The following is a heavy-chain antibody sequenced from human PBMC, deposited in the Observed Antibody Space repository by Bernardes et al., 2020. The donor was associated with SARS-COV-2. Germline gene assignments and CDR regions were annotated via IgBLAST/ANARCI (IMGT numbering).Heavy chain of an antibody. J-gene: IGHJ6*02. CDR3: AKCIQGSYAMDV. CDR2: ISGSGGST. V-gene: IGHV3-23*01. Sequence: GGSRRLSFACSGFICSRNAMTWVLPAPGKGLEWVSGISGSGGSTYYADSVKGRFTISRDNSNNTLYLEMNSLKAEDTAIYFCAKCIQGSYAMDVWGQGTTVTVSS. CDR1: GFICSRNA. D-gene: IGHD5-18*01.